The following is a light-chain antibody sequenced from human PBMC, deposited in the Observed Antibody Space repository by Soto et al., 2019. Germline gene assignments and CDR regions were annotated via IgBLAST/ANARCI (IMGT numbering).Light chain of an antibody. CDR2: AAS. CDR1: QGISSY. CDR3: QQLNSYPPST. Sequence: DIQLTQSPSFLSASVGDRVTITCRASQGISSYLAWYQQKPGKAPKLLIYAASTLQSGVPSRFSGSGSGTEFTLTISRLQPEDFATYYCQQLNSYPPSTFGQGTKLEIK. V-gene: IGKV1-9*01. J-gene: IGKJ2*01.